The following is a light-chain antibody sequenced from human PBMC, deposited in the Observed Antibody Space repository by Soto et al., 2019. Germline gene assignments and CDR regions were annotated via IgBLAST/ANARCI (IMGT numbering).Light chain of an antibody. CDR1: QTVRNNY. J-gene: IGKJ1*01. V-gene: IGKV3-20*01. CDR2: DAS. CDR3: QQYDNWPRT. Sequence: EFVLTQSPGTLSLSPGERATLSCRASQTVRNNYLAWYQQKPGQAPRLLIYDASSRATGIPDRFSGSGSGTDFTLTISRLEPEDFAVYYCQQYDNWPRTFGQGTKVDIK.